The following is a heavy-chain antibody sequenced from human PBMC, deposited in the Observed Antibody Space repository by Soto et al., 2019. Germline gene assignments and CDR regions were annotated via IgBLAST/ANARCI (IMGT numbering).Heavy chain of an antibody. J-gene: IGHJ4*02. V-gene: IGHV3-7*01. CDR2: IKKDGSDS. CDR3: ARDTTGILDY. Sequence: GGSLRLSCASSVFNFDNFYMAWVRQAPGKGLEWVANIKKDGSDSIYVDSLKGRFTISRDNARNSLYLQMSNLRAEDSGVYFCARDTTGILDYWGQGTLVTVSS. D-gene: IGHD1-1*01. CDR1: VFNFDNFY.